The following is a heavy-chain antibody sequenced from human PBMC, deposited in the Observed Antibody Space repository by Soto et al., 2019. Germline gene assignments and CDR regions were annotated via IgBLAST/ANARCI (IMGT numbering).Heavy chain of an antibody. J-gene: IGHJ6*02. CDR1: GFTFSTFV. CDR2: ITGSGKSA. V-gene: IGHV3-23*01. CDR3: AVHLGQNYYTMDV. Sequence: EVQLLESGGGWVQPGGSLRLSCAASGFTFSTFVMTWVRQVPGEGLEWVSSITGSGKSAYYADSVKGRVTISRDNPKNTLYLQISSLRVDDTAVYHCAVHLGQNYYTMDVWGQGTTVTVSS.